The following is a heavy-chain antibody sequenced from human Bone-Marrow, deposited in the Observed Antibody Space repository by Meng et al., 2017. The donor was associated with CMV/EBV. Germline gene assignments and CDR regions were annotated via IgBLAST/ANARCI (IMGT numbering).Heavy chain of an antibody. Sequence: ASVKVSCKASGYTFTDFYIHWVRQAPGQGLEWMGWINPNSGDTNYAQKFQGRVTMTRDTSISTAYMELNSLRSDDTAVYYCARGTTLGAREDYWGQGTLVTVSS. D-gene: IGHD4-11*01. V-gene: IGHV1-2*02. J-gene: IGHJ4*02. CDR2: INPNSGDT. CDR3: ARGTTLGAREDY. CDR1: GYTFTDFY.